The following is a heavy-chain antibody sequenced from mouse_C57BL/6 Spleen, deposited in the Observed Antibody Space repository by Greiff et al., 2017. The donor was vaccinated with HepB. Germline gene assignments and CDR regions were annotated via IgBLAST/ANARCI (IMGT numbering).Heavy chain of an antibody. D-gene: IGHD1-1*01. CDR3: ARSYYGSNYWYFDV. CDR2: IYPGDGDT. Sequence: QVHVKQSGPELVKPGASVKISCKASGYAFSSSWMNWVKQRPGKGLEWIGRIYPGDGDTNYNGKFKGKATLTADKSSSTAYMQLSSLTSEDSAVYFCARSYYGSNYWYFDVWGTGTTVTVSS. CDR1: GYAFSSSW. V-gene: IGHV1-82*01. J-gene: IGHJ1*03.